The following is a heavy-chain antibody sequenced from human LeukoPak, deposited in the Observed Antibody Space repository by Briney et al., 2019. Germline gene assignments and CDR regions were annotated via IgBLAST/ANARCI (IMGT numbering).Heavy chain of an antibody. CDR1: GFTFCSFD. Sequence: GGSLRLSCAACGFTFCSFDMNWVRQAPGKGLEWVSYISSSGNTIYYADSVKGRFTISRENAKNSLYLQMNSLRAEDTAVYYCARGIRQYSYGYGFDHWGQGTLVTVSS. CDR2: ISSSGNTI. J-gene: IGHJ4*02. D-gene: IGHD5-18*01. CDR3: ARGIRQYSYGYGFDH. V-gene: IGHV3-48*03.